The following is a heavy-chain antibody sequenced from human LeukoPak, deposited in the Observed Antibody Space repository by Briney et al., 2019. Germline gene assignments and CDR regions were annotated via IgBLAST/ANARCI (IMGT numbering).Heavy chain of an antibody. CDR3: ARETDY. J-gene: IGHJ4*02. V-gene: IGHV3-53*01. CDR1: GFTFSSYG. Sequence: PGGSLRLSCAASGFTFSSYGMSWVRQAPGKGLEWVSVIYSGGSTYYADSVKGRFTISRDNSKNTLYLQMNSLRAEDTAVYYCARETDYWGQGTLVTVSS. CDR2: IYSGGST.